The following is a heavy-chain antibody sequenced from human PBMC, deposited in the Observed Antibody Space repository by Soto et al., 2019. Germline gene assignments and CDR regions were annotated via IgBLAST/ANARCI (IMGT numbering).Heavy chain of an antibody. D-gene: IGHD2-2*03. CDR2: ISAYNGNT. CDR3: ASSGYCSSTSCYADAFDI. V-gene: IGHV1-18*01. CDR1: GYTFTRYG. J-gene: IGHJ3*02. Sequence: RPSVKVSCQASGYTFTRYGISWVRQAPGQGLEWMGWISAYNGNTNYAQKLQGRVTMTTDTSTSTAYMELRSLRSDDTAVYYCASSGYCSSTSCYADAFDIWGQGTMVTVSS.